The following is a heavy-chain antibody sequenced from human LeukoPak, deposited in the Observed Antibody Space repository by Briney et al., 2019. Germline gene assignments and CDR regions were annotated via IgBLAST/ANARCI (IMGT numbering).Heavy chain of an antibody. D-gene: IGHD2-21*02. Sequence: GESLKISCKGSGSSFPSYWIGWVSQMPGTGLECMGAIYLGHSDTRYSPSFQGQVTLSADKSISTAYLQWSSLKASDTAMYYCARLPYCGGDCYPNWFDPWGQGTLVTVSS. J-gene: IGHJ5*02. CDR2: IYLGHSDT. CDR3: ARLPYCGGDCYPNWFDP. CDR1: GSSFPSYW. V-gene: IGHV5-51*01.